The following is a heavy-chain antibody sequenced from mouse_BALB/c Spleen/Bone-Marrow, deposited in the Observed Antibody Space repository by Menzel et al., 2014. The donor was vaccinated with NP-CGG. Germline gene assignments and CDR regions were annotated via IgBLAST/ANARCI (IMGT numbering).Heavy chain of an antibody. CDR2: IYPGSGST. V-gene: IGHV1S22*01. CDR3: TRSGCYGSRGYAMDY. CDR1: GYTFTSYW. D-gene: IGHD1-1*01. Sequence: LQQPGSELVRPGASVKLSCKASGYTFTSYWMHWVKQRPGQGLEWIGNIYPGSGSTNYDEKFKSKATLTVDTSSSTAYMQLSSLTSEDSAVYYCTRSGCYGSRGYAMDYWGQGTSVTVSS. J-gene: IGHJ4*01.